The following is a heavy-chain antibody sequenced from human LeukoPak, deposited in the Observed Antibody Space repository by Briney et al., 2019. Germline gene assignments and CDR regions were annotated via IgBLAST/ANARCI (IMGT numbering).Heavy chain of an antibody. V-gene: IGHV1-24*01. CDR3: ATDQQTYYYDSSGYYAFDY. J-gene: IGHJ4*02. D-gene: IGHD3-22*01. CDR1: GYTLTELS. Sequence: GASVKVSCEVSGYTLTELSMHWVRQAPGKGLEWMGGFDPEDGETIYAQKFQGRVTMTEDTSTDTAYMELSSLRSEDTAVYYCATDQQTYYYDSSGYYAFDYWGQGTLVTVSS. CDR2: FDPEDGET.